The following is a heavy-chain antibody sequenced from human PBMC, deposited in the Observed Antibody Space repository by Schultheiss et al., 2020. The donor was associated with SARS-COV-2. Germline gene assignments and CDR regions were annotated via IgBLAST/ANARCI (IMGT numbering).Heavy chain of an antibody. CDR3: AKVPGGGYGMDV. J-gene: IGHJ6*02. Sequence: GGSLRLSCAASGFTFSSYGMHWVRQAPGKGLEWVAVISYDGSNKYYADSVKGRFTISRDNSKNTLYLQMNSLRAEDTAVYYCAKVPGGGYGMDVWGQGTTVTVSS. CDR1: GFTFSSYG. CDR2: ISYDGSNK. V-gene: IGHV3-30*18. D-gene: IGHD4-23*01.